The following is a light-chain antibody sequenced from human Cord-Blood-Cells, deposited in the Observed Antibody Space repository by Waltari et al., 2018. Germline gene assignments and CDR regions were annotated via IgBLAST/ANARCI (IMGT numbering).Light chain of an antibody. Sequence: DIQLTQSPASLSASFGDRVTITCRASQSISSYLNWYQQKPGKAPKLLIYAASSLQSGVPSRFSGSGSGTDFTLTISSLQPEDFATYYCQQSYSTPYTFGQGTKLEIK. CDR1: QSISSY. J-gene: IGKJ2*01. CDR3: QQSYSTPYT. V-gene: IGKV1-39*01. CDR2: AAS.